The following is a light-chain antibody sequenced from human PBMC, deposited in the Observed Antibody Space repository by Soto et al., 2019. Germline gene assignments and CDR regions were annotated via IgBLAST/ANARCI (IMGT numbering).Light chain of an antibody. CDR3: QKYNSAPRSLT. J-gene: IGKJ4*01. V-gene: IGKV1-27*01. Sequence: DIQMTQSPSSLSASVGDRVTITCRASQGISNYLAWYQQKPGKVPKLLIYAASTLQSGVPSRFSGSGSGTDCTLTISSMQPEDVATYYCQKYNSAPRSLTFGGGTKVEIK. CDR1: QGISNY. CDR2: AAS.